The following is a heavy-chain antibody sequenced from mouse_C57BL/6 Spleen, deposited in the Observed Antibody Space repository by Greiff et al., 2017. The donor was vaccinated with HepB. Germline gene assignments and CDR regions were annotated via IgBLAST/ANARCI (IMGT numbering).Heavy chain of an antibody. Sequence: VQLQQPGAELVKPGASVKLSCKASGYTFTSYWMHWVKQRPGRGLEWIGRIDPYSGGTKYNEKFKSKATLTVDKPSSTAYMQLSSLTSEDSAVYYCARMCDNDGSWFAYWGQGTLVTVSA. D-gene: IGHD2-4*01. CDR2: IDPYSGGT. V-gene: IGHV1-72*01. CDR1: GYTFTSYW. CDR3: ARMCDNDGSWFAY. J-gene: IGHJ3*01.